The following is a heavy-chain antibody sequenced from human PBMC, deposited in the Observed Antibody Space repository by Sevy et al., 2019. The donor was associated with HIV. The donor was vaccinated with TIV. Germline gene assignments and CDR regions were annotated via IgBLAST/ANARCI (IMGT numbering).Heavy chain of an antibody. J-gene: IGHJ4*02. CDR2: KQYDGSNK. CDR3: VKEGGGEGGDH. Sequence: GGSLRLSCAASGFSFSSYGMHWVRQAPGKGLEWMSYKQYDGSNKDYADTVKGRFTISRNNSKNTLYLQMKGLRVGDRAVFYCVKEGGGEGGDHWGQGTLVTASS. CDR1: GFSFSSYG. V-gene: IGHV3-30*02. D-gene: IGHD2-21*01.